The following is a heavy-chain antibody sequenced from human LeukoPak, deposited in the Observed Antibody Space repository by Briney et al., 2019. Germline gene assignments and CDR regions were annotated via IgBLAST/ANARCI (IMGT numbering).Heavy chain of an antibody. D-gene: IGHD3-22*01. V-gene: IGHV3-30*04. CDR1: GFTFSSYA. CDR3: ARDGYDSSGFDY. CDR2: ISYDGSNK. J-gene: IGHJ4*02. Sequence: PGGSLRLSCAASGFTFSSYAMHWVRQAPGKGLEWVAVISYDGSNKYYADSVKGRFTISRDNSKNTLYLQMNSLRAEDTAVYYCARDGYDSSGFDYWGQGTLVTASS.